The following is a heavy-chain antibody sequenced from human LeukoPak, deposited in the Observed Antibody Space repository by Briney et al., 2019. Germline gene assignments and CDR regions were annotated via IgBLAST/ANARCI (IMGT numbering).Heavy chain of an antibody. D-gene: IGHD2-2*02. CDR1: GGSFSGYY. Sequence: PSETLSLTCAVYGGSFSGYYWSWIRQPPGKGLEWIGEINHSGSTNYNPSLKSRVTISVDTSKNQFSLKLSSVTAADTAVYYCARGPPPYTDYYYYYMDVWGKGTTVTVSS. V-gene: IGHV4-34*01. J-gene: IGHJ6*03. CDR3: ARGPPPYTDYYYYYMDV. CDR2: INHSGST.